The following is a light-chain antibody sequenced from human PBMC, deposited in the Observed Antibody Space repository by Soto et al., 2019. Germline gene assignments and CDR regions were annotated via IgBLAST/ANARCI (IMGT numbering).Light chain of an antibody. CDR2: WAS. Sequence: DIVMTQSPDSLAVSLGERATVNCKSSQSVLYSSNNKSYLAWYQQKPGQPPKLLFYWASTRESGVPDRLSGSGSGTDFTLNISSLQAEDVAVYYCQQYYSTPPYTFGQGTKLEIK. CDR3: QQYYSTPPYT. J-gene: IGKJ2*01. CDR1: QSVLYSSNNKSY. V-gene: IGKV4-1*01.